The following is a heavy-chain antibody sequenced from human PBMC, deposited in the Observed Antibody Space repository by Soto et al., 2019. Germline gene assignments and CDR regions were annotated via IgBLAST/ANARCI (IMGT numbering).Heavy chain of an antibody. CDR2: ISYDGSNK. CDR3: AKDRYYYDSSGYYFGGGDYYYGMDV. CDR1: GFTFSSYG. D-gene: IGHD3-22*01. V-gene: IGHV3-30*18. Sequence: SLRLSCAASGFTFSSYGMHWVRQAPGKGLEWVAVISYDGSNKYYADSVKGRFTISRDNSKNTLYLQMNSLRAEDTAVYYCAKDRYYYDSSGYYFGGGDYYYGMDVWGQGTTVTVSS. J-gene: IGHJ6*02.